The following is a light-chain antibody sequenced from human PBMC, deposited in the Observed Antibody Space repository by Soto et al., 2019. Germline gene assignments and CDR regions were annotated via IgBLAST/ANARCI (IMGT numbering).Light chain of an antibody. CDR3: QQYNTYPLT. V-gene: IGKV1-5*03. Sequence: DIQMTQSPSTLSASVGDRVTITCRASQSISNWLAWYQQKPGIAPNLLIYKASSLESGVPSRFSGSGSGTEFTLTISSLQTYYFATYYCQQYNTYPLTFGGGTRWIS. J-gene: IGKJ4*01. CDR1: QSISNW. CDR2: KAS.